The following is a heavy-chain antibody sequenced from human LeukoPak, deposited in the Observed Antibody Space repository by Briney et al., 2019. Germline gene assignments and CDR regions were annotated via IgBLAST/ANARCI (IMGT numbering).Heavy chain of an antibody. J-gene: IGHJ6*03. V-gene: IGHV4-30-4*08. CDR1: GGSISSGDYY. CDR3: ARTSGGYCSSTSCYFYYYYYYMDV. CDR2: IYYSGST. Sequence: SETLSLTCTVSGGSISSGDYYWSWIRQPPGKGLEWIGYIYYSGSTYYNPSLKSRVTISVDTSKNQFSLKLSSVTAADTAVYYCARTSGGYCSSTSCYFYYYYYYMDVWGKGTTVTVSS. D-gene: IGHD2-2*03.